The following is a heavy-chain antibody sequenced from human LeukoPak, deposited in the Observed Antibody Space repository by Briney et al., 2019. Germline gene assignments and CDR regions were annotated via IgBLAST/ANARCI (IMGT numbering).Heavy chain of an antibody. D-gene: IGHD5-24*01. CDR1: GFTFSNYD. Sequence: GGSLRLSCAASGFTFSNYDMNWVRPAPGKGLEWVSYISSSARITYYANSVKGRFTISRDNAKNSLYLKMNSLRAEDTAVYYCAKEMATMNAFDIWGQGTMVTVSS. CDR2: ISSSARIT. V-gene: IGHV3-48*03. CDR3: AKEMATMNAFDI. J-gene: IGHJ3*02.